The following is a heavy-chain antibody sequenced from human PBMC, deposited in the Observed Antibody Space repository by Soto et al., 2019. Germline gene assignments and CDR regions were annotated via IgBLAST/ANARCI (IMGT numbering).Heavy chain of an antibody. V-gene: IGHV5-51*01. CDR3: ARHGNTNGFDP. CDR2: IYPGDSDT. Sequence: GESLKISCKGSGYSFTSYWIGWVRQMPGKGLEWMGIIYPGDSDTRSSPSFQGQVTISAGKAISTAYLQWSSLKASDTPMYYCARHGNTNGFDPWGQGTLVTVSS. J-gene: IGHJ5*02. CDR1: GYSFTSYW.